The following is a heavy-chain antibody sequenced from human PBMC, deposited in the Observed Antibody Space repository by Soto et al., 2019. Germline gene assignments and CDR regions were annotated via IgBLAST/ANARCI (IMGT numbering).Heavy chain of an antibody. D-gene: IGHD3-22*01. J-gene: IGHJ4*02. CDR2: SWFDGSIA. V-gene: IGHV3-33*01. CDR3: ARDGARIDSSGKFDY. CDR1: GFKFTDYG. Sequence: QVQLVESGGGVVQPGRSLRLSCVASGFKFTDYGLNWVRQTPGKGLEWVAISWFDGSIAYYAESVKGRFTSSRDDSRNTVYLRMNSLRGEDTAMYYCARDGARIDSSGKFDYWGQGTQVTVSS.